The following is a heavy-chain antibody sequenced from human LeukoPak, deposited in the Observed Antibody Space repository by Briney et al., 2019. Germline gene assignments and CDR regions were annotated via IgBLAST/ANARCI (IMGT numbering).Heavy chain of an antibody. Sequence: ASVKVSCKASGYTFIGYYVHWLRQAPGQGLEWMGWINTNTGNPTYAQGFTGRFVFSLDTSVSTAYLQISSLKAEDTAVYYCARVGKGSGYSSGWYLSGPDADAFDIWGQGAMVTVSS. J-gene: IGHJ3*02. V-gene: IGHV7-4-1*02. CDR1: GYTFIGYY. D-gene: IGHD6-19*01. CDR2: INTNTGNP. CDR3: ARVGKGSGYSSGWYLSGPDADAFDI.